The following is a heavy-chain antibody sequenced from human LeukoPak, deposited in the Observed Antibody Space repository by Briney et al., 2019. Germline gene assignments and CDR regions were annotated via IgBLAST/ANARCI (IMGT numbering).Heavy chain of an antibody. CDR1: GYTFISYY. Sequence: ASVKVSCKASGYTFISYYIHWVRQAPGQGLEWMGVINPSGGSIGYAQKFEGRVTMTRDMSTSTVYMELSSLRSEDRAVHYCTRSAKGIAVAGIDKTHFDHWGQGTLVTVSS. D-gene: IGHD6-19*01. CDR2: INPSGGSI. J-gene: IGHJ4*02. V-gene: IGHV1-46*01. CDR3: TRSAKGIAVAGIDKTHFDH.